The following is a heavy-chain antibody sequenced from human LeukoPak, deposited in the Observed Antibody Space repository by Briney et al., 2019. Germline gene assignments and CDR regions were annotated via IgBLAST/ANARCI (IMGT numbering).Heavy chain of an antibody. CDR1: GGSLSSYF. J-gene: IGHJ4*02. Sequence: SETLSLTCTVSGGSLSSYFWSWIRQPPGKGLEWIAYIYYSGSTNYNPSLKSRVTISVDTSKNQFSLKLSSVTAADTAVYYCARGTPSYFDYWGQGTLVTVSS. CDR3: ARGTPSYFDY. CDR2: IYYSGST. V-gene: IGHV4-59*12.